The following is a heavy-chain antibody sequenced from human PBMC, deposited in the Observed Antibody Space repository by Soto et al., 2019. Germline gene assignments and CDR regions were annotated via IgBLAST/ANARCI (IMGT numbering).Heavy chain of an antibody. J-gene: IGHJ6*02. CDR1: GFTFSSYG. D-gene: IGHD6-19*01. CDR2: IWYDGSNK. CDR3: ARDIAGAPNYYYYGMDV. V-gene: IGHV3-33*01. Sequence: VQLVESGGGVVQPGRSLRLSCAASGFTFSSYGMHWVRXAXGXGXXXXXVIWYDGSNKYYADSVKGRFTISRDNSKNTLYLQMNSLRAEDTAVYYCARDIAGAPNYYYYGMDVWGQGTTVTVSS.